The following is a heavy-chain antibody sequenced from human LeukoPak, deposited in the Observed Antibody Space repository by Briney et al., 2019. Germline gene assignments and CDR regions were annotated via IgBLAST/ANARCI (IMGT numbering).Heavy chain of an antibody. V-gene: IGHV1-2*02. CDR2: INTKTGAT. D-gene: IGHD3-9*01. Sequence: ASVKVSCKAFGYKLTDNWIHWVRQAPGQGLEWMGWINTKTGATNLAQKFQGRVTMTRDTSISTAYMELSRLRSDDTAVYFCSRSAPTLTYDILTAYLAYWGQGTLVTVSS. CDR1: GYKLTDNW. CDR3: SRSAPTLTYDILTAYLAY. J-gene: IGHJ4*02.